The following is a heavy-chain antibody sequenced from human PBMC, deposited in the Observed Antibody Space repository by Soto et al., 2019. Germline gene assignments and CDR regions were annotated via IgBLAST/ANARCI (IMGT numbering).Heavy chain of an antibody. CDR3: AKLFFAVTTIDY. Sequence: PWRSLRLSYGASGFNFIDYAMSWISQTPGKGLEWVTAISASGGSTYYADSVKGRFTISRDNSKNTLYLQMNSLRADDTAVYYCAKLFFAVTTIDYWGLGTLVTVYS. J-gene: IGHJ4*02. CDR1: GFNFIDYA. V-gene: IGHV3-23*01. CDR2: ISASGGST. D-gene: IGHD4-17*01.